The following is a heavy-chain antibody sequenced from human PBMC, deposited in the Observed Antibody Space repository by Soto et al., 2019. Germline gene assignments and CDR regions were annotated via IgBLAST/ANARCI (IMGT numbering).Heavy chain of an antibody. CDR2: IYYSGST. V-gene: IGHV4-31*03. CDR3: ARSPDYYYDSSGYYYNPYFDY. Sequence: SETLSLTCTVAGGSISSGGYYWSWIRQHPGKGLEWIGYIYYSGSTYYNPSLKSRGTISVDTSKNQFSLKLSSVTAADTAVYYCARSPDYYYDSSGYYYNPYFDYWGQGTLVTVSS. D-gene: IGHD3-22*01. J-gene: IGHJ4*02. CDR1: GGSISSGGYY.